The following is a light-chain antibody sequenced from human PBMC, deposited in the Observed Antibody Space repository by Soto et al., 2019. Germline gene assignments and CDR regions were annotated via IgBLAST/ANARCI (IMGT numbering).Light chain of an antibody. Sequence: EIVLTQSPGTLSLSPGERATLACRASQSVRSSYLAWNQQKPGQAPRLLIYDASSRATGVPDRFSGSGSGTDFTLTISRLEPEDFAVYYCQQYGSLYTFGQGTKLEIK. J-gene: IGKJ2*01. CDR2: DAS. V-gene: IGKV3-20*01. CDR1: QSVRSSY. CDR3: QQYGSLYT.